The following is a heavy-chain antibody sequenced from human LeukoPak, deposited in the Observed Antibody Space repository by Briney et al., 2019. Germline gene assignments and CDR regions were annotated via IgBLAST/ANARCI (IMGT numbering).Heavy chain of an antibody. CDR3: ARGDIVLMVYAPSSSWFDP. Sequence: SVKVSCKASGGTFSSYAISWVRQAPGQGLEWMGGIIPIFGTAIYAQKFQGRVTITADESTSTAYMELSSLRSEDTAVYYCARGDIVLMVYAPSSSWFDPWGQGTLVTVSS. CDR2: IIPIFGTA. V-gene: IGHV1-69*13. D-gene: IGHD2-8*01. CDR1: GGTFSSYA. J-gene: IGHJ5*02.